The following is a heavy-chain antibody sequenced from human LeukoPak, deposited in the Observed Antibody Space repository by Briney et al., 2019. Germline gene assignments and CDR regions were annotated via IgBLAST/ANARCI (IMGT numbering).Heavy chain of an antibody. CDR2: ISSSSSTI. J-gene: IGHJ3*02. V-gene: IGHV3-48*04. CDR3: ARVAMVTGYDAFDI. CDR1: GFTFSSYS. Sequence: GGSLRLSCAASGFTFSSYSMNWVRQAPGKGLEWVSYISSSSSTIYYADSVKGRFTISRDNAKNSLYLQMNSLRAEDTAVYYCARVAMVTGYDAFDIWGQGTMVTVSS. D-gene: IGHD5-18*01.